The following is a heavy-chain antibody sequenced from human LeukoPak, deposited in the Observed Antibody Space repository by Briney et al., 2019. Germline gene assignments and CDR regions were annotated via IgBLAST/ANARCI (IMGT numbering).Heavy chain of an antibody. CDR1: GFTFSGDN. Sequence: GGSLRLSCAVSGFTFSGDNMNWVRQAPGKGLEWVSFISSSGTYIYYADSVKGRFIISRDNAKSSLYLQMNSLRVEDTAVYYCARDPGGSKPAHLDYWGQGTLVSVPS. D-gene: IGHD1-26*01. J-gene: IGHJ4*02. CDR3: ARDPGGSKPAHLDY. CDR2: ISSSGTYI. V-gene: IGHV3-21*06.